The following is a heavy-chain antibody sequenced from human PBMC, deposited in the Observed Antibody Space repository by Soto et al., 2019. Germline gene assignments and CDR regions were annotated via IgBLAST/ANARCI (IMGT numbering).Heavy chain of an antibody. CDR1: GDSISSSFW. CDR3: ARYDFGTFDY. J-gene: IGHJ4*02. V-gene: IGHV4-4*02. CDR2: IYHTEST. D-gene: IGHD4-17*01. Sequence: SETLSLTCAVSGDSISSSFWWSWVRQPPGKGLEWIGEIYHTESTVYNPSLKSRVTISVDKSKNQFSLNLDYVTAADTAVYYCARYDFGTFDYWGRGILVTVSS.